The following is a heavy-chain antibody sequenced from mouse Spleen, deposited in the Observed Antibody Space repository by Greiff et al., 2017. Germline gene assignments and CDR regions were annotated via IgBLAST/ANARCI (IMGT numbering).Heavy chain of an antibody. CDR1: GFTFSSYA. V-gene: IGHV5-9-1*01. Sequence: EVKLMESGGGLVKPGGSLKLSCAASGFTFSSYAMSWVRQTPEKRLEWVATISSGGSYTYYPDSVKGRFTISRDNAKNTLYLQMSSLRSEDTAMYYCARPGYDYGNLYWYFDVWGAGTTVTVSS. CDR3: ARPGYDYGNLYWYFDV. D-gene: IGHD2-1*01. CDR2: ISSGGSYT. J-gene: IGHJ1*01.